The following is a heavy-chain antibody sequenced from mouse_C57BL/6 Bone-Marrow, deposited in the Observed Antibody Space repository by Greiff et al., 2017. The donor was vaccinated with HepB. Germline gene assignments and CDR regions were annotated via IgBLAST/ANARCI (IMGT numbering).Heavy chain of an antibody. CDR1: GFSLTSYG. CDR2: IWGVGST. CDR3: ASELDGAMDY. V-gene: IGHV2-6*01. Sequence: VNVVESGPGLVAPSQSLYITCTVSGFSLTSYGVDWVRQSPGKGLEWLGVIWGVGSTNYNSALKSRLSISKDNSKSQVFLKMNSLQTDDTAMYYCASELDGAMDYWGQGTSVTVSS. D-gene: IGHD2-3*01. J-gene: IGHJ4*01.